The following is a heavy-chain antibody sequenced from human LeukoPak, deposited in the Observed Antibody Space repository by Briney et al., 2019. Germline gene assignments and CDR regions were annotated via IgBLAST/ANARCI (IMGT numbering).Heavy chain of an antibody. Sequence: GGSLRLSCAAYGFTFDDYAMHWVRQAPGKGLEWVSGISWNSGSIGYADSVKGRFTISRDNAKNSLYLQMNSLRAEDMALYYCAKVGSGHPVDYFDYWGQGTLVTVSS. CDR2: ISWNSGSI. J-gene: IGHJ4*02. CDR1: GFTFDDYA. CDR3: AKVGSGHPVDYFDY. V-gene: IGHV3-9*03. D-gene: IGHD4-23*01.